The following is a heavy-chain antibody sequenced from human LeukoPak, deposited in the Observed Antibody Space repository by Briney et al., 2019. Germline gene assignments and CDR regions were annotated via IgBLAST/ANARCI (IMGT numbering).Heavy chain of an antibody. CDR1: GYTFTSYG. J-gene: IGHJ5*02. Sequence: GASVKVSCKASGYTFTSYGISWVRQAPGQGLEWMGWISAYNGNTNYAQKLQGRVTMTTDTSTSTAYMELRSLRPDDTAVYYCARVKRVGVGFTMVRGAQNWFDPWGQGTLVTVSS. V-gene: IGHV1-18*01. CDR2: ISAYNGNT. CDR3: ARVKRVGVGFTMVRGAQNWFDP. D-gene: IGHD3-10*01.